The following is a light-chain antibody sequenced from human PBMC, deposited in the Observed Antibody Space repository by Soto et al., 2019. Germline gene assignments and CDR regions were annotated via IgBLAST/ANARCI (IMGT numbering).Light chain of an antibody. CDR1: SSDVGGYNY. V-gene: IGLV2-8*01. CDR3: SSSAGSNNLVV. J-gene: IGLJ2*01. CDR2: EVS. Sequence: QSVLTQPPSASGSPGQSVTISCTGTSSDVGGYNYVSWYQQHPGKAPKLMIYEVSKRPSGVPDRFSGSKSGNTASLTVSGLQAEDEADYYCSSSAGSNNLVVFGGGTKLNVL.